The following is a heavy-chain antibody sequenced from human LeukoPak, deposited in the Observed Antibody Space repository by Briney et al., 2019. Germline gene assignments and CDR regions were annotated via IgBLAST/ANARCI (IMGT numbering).Heavy chain of an antibody. CDR2: INPNSGGT. J-gene: IGHJ4*02. D-gene: IGHD3-22*01. CDR1: GYTFTGYY. CDR3: AREYYYDISGYFLDY. Sequence: ASVKVSCKASGYTFTGYYMHWVRQAPGQGLEWMGWINPNSGGTNYAQKFQGRVTMTRDTSISTAYMELSRLRSDDTAVYYCAREYYYDISGYFLDYWGQGTLVTVSS. V-gene: IGHV1-2*02.